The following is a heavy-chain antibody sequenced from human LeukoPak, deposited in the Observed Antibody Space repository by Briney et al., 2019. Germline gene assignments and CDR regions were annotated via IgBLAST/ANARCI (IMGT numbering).Heavy chain of an antibody. CDR1: GGSISSTGYY. CDR3: ASFNGKVGTTLSFDY. CDR2: IYYTGST. V-gene: IGHV4-39*01. Sequence: PSQTLSLTCTVSGGSISSTGYYWGWIRQPPGKGLEWIGSIYYTGSTYYNPSLKSRVTISVDTSKNQFSLKLSSVTAADTAVYYCASFNGKVGTTLSFDYWGQGTLVTVSS. D-gene: IGHD1-26*01. J-gene: IGHJ4*02.